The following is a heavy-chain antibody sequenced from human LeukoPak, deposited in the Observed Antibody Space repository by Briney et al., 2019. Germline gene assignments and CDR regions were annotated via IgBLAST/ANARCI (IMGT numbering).Heavy chain of an antibody. CDR2: IRYDGSNK. CDR1: GFTFSSYG. CDR3: ARGWWFDP. V-gene: IGHV3-30*02. J-gene: IGHJ5*02. Sequence: PGGSLRLSCAASGFTFSSYGMHWVRQAPGKGLEWVAFIRYDGSNKYYADSVKGRFTISRDNAKNSLYLQMNSLRAEDTAVYYCARGWWFDPWGQGTLVTVSS.